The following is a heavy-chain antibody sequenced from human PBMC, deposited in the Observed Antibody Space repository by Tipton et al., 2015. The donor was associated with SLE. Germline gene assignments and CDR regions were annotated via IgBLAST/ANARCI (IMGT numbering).Heavy chain of an antibody. Sequence: TLSLTCTVSGGSISSGSYYWSWIRQPPGKGLEWIGYIYYSGSTYYNPSLKSRVTISVDTSKNQFSLKLSSVTAADTAVYYCARVQRLYGDYGRNAWYFDLWGRGTLVTVSS. V-gene: IGHV4-61*01. J-gene: IGHJ2*01. CDR1: GGSISSGSYY. CDR2: IYYSGST. D-gene: IGHD4-17*01. CDR3: ARVQRLYGDYGRNAWYFDL.